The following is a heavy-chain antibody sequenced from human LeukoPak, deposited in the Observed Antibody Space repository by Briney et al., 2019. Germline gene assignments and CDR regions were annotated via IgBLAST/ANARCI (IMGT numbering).Heavy chain of an antibody. J-gene: IGHJ4*02. CDR3: ARDQRRFGELLRFDY. D-gene: IGHD3-10*01. V-gene: IGHV3-23*01. CDR2: ISGSGGST. Sequence: AGGSLRLSCAASGFSFSSFALSWVRQAPGKGLEWISAISGSGGSTYYADSVKGRFTISRDNSKNTLYLQTNSLRAEDTAVYYCARDQRRFGELLRFDYWGQGTLVTVSS. CDR1: GFSFSSFA.